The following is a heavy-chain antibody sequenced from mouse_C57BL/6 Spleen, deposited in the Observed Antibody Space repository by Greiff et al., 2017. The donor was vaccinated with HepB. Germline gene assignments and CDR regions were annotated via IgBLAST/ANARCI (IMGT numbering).Heavy chain of an antibody. V-gene: IGHV1-82*01. CDR2: IYPGDGDT. D-gene: IGHD2-4*01. CDR1: GYAFSSSW. CDR3: ARIYYDSFAY. J-gene: IGHJ3*01. Sequence: QVQLQQSGPELVKPGASVKISCKASGYAFSSSWMNWVKQRPGKGLEWIGRIYPGDGDTNYNGKFKGKATLTADKSSSTAYMQLSSLTSEDSAVYFCARIYYDSFAYWGQGTLVTVSA.